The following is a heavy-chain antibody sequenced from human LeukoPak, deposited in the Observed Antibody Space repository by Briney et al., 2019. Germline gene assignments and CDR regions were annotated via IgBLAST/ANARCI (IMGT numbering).Heavy chain of an antibody. CDR2: LYSDGNT. CDR3: ARGVEPLAANTLAY. V-gene: IGHV3-53*01. J-gene: IGHJ4*02. Sequence: GGALRLSCAASGFTVITNDMTWVRQAPGKGLEWVSVLYSDGNTKYADSVQGRFTISRDNSKNTLYLEMNSLSPDDTAVYYCARGVEPLAANTLAYWGQGTLVTVSS. D-gene: IGHD1-14*01. CDR1: GFTVITND.